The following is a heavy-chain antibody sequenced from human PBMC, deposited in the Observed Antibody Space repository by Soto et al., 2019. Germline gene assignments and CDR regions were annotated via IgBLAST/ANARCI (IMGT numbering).Heavy chain of an antibody. D-gene: IGHD2-15*01. CDR2: INPSGAGT. J-gene: IGHJ4*02. CDR1: GYTFTSNY. CDR3: ARRPNNGGTDY. Sequence: QVQLVQSGAEVKEPGASVKVSCKASGYTFTSNYMHWVRQAPGQGLEWVGIINPSGAGTIYAQKFQGRVTMTRDTSTNTLYMDLSSLRSEDTAVYYCARRPNNGGTDYWGQGTLVTVSS. V-gene: IGHV1-46*01.